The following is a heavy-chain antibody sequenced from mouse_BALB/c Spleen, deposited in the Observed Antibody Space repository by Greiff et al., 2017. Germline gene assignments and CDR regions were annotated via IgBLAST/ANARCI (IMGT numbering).Heavy chain of an antibody. V-gene: IGHV1-54*01. Sequence: QVQLQQSGAQLVRPGTSVQLSFKASGYAFTNYLIEWVKQRPGQGLEWIGVINPGSGGTNSNEKFKGKATLTADKSSSTAYMQLSSLTSDDSAVYFCARSDDWGQGNTRTVA. CDR3: ARSDD. CDR1: GYAFTNYL. J-gene: IGHJ2*01. CDR2: INPGSGGT.